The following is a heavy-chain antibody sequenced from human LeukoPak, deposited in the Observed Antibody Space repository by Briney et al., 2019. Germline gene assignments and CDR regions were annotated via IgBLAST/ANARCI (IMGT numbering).Heavy chain of an antibody. D-gene: IGHD2-8*01. CDR1: GGSFSRYY. V-gene: IGHV4-39*07. CDR3: ATSPPKYCTNGVCYFDY. Sequence: PSETLSLTCAVYGGSFSRYYWGWIRQPPGKGLEWIGSIYYSGGTYSNPSLQSRVTISVDTSKNQFSLRLSSVTAADTAVYYCATSPPKYCTNGVCYFDYWGQGTLVTVSS. CDR2: IYYSGGT. J-gene: IGHJ4*02.